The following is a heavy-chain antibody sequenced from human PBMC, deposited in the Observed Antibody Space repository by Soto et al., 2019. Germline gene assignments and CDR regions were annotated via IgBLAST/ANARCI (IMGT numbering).Heavy chain of an antibody. Sequence: DVQLLESGGGSVQAGGSLRLSCAASGITISNYPMSWVRQAPGKGLDWVSGISGSGDRTYYADSAKGRFTISKDISKKSLSLQLDSLGDEDTAVYFCVKDDGGYPSTAQHWGQGTLVTVSS. CDR3: VKDDGGYPSTAQH. V-gene: IGHV3-23*01. D-gene: IGHD3-22*01. CDR1: GITISNYP. CDR2: ISGSGDRT. J-gene: IGHJ1*01.